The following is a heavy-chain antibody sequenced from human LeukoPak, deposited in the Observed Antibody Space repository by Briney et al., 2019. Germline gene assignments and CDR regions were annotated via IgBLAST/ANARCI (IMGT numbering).Heavy chain of an antibody. V-gene: IGHV3-30-3*01. D-gene: IGHD6-19*01. CDR3: ARDRYSSGWYGDFDC. CDR2: ISSDGSNN. CDR1: GFTFNSYA. J-gene: IGHJ4*02. Sequence: GGSLRLSCAASGFTFNSYAMHWVRQAPGKGLEWVAVISSDGSNNYYADSVKGRFTISRDNSKNTLYLQVNSLGAEDTAVYYCARDRYSSGWYGDFDCWGQGTLVTVSS.